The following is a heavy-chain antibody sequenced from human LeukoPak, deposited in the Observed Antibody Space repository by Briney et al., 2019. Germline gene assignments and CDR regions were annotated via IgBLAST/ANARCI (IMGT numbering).Heavy chain of an antibody. Sequence: SETLSLTCTVSGGSISSYYWSWIRQPPGKGLEWIGYIYYSGGTNYNPSLKSRVTISVDTSKNQFSLKLSSVTAADTAVYYCARELRFLEWTFIDYWGQGTLVTVSS. D-gene: IGHD3-3*01. CDR3: ARELRFLEWTFIDY. CDR2: IYYSGGT. J-gene: IGHJ4*02. CDR1: GGSISSYY. V-gene: IGHV4-59*01.